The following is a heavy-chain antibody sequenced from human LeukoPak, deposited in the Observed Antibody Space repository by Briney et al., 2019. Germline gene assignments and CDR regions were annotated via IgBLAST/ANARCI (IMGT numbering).Heavy chain of an antibody. V-gene: IGHV3-74*01. Sequence: GGSLRLSCTASGFTFSSSWMHWVRQAPGGGLVWVSRINNDGTSTTYADSVKGRFTISRDNAKNTLYLQVNSLRAEDTAVYYCARIDWYSFDYWGQGTLVTVSS. CDR3: ARIDWYSFDY. J-gene: IGHJ4*02. CDR1: GFTFSSSW. CDR2: INNDGTST. D-gene: IGHD2-21*01.